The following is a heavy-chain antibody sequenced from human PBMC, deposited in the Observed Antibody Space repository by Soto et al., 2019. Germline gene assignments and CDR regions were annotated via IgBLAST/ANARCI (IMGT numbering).Heavy chain of an antibody. Sequence: SQTLCLTCAVYGGSFSGYYWSGSLQPPGKGLEWIGEINHSGSTNYNPSLKSRVTISVDTSKNQFSLKLSSVTAADTAVYYCARFSVTPTVTTSLGLKIYYYYYMDVWGKGTTVTVSS. CDR1: GGSFSGYY. CDR3: ARFSVTPTVTTSLGLKIYYYYYMDV. CDR2: INHSGST. D-gene: IGHD4-17*01. J-gene: IGHJ6*03. V-gene: IGHV4-34*01.